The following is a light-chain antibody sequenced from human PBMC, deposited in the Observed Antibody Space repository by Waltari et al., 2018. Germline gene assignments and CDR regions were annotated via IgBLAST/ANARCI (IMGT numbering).Light chain of an antibody. J-gene: IGKJ1*01. Sequence: AIRMTQSPSSFSASKGDRVTIACRANQSISSYLAWYQQKSGEAPKLLIYASSTWQNGVPSRFSGSGSGTDFTLTINCLQPDDFATYYCQQYYSYPRTFGQGP. CDR1: QSISSY. CDR3: QQYYSYPRT. V-gene: IGKV1-8*01. CDR2: ASS.